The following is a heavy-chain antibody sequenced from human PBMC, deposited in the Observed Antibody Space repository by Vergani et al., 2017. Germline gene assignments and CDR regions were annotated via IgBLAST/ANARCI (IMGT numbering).Heavy chain of an antibody. J-gene: IGHJ4*02. Sequence: QVQLVESGGGVVQPGRSLRLSCVMSGFTVTNYAIFWDRQAPGKGLEWVSVIWHDGGNKHFADSVAGRFAISRDDSKKTVYLEMTNLRAEDTALYYCVRDRYEGTSPYNGRLLGHWGQGTRVTVSS. CDR2: IWHDGGNK. D-gene: IGHD1-1*01. V-gene: IGHV3-33*01. CDR3: VRDRYEGTSPYNGRLLGH. CDR1: GFTVTNYA.